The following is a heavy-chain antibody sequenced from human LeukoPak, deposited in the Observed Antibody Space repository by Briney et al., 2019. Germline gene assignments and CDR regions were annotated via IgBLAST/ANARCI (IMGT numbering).Heavy chain of an antibody. D-gene: IGHD2-21*02. Sequence: PSETLSLTCAVSGASISSGTHSWSWVRQPSGKGLEWVGYVYFTGTTYYNPSLQSRATISVDRSENQFSLKLTSVTAADTAVYYCARGGGDGVGVYNWFDSWGQGVLVAVAS. CDR3: ARGGGDGVGVYNWFDS. CDR2: VYFTGTT. CDR1: GASISSGTHS. V-gene: IGHV4-30-2*01. J-gene: IGHJ5*01.